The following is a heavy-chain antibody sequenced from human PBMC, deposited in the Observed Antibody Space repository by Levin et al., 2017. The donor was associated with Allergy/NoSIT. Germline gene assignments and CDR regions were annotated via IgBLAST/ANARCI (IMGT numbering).Heavy chain of an antibody. V-gene: IGHV3-33*01. Sequence: GESLKISCAASGFTFSSYGMHWVRQAPGKGLEWVAVIWYDGSNKYYADSVKGRFTISRDNSKNTLYLQMNSLRAEDTAVYYCAREDQSGYSIYYYDYGMDVWGQGTTVTVSS. CDR1: GFTFSSYG. CDR3: AREDQSGYSIYYYDYGMDV. J-gene: IGHJ6*02. D-gene: IGHD3-22*01. CDR2: IWYDGSNK.